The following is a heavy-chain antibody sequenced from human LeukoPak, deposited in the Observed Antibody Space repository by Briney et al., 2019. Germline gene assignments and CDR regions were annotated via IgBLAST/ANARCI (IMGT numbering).Heavy chain of an antibody. J-gene: IGHJ4*02. CDR1: GSTFSSYN. V-gene: IGHV3-21*01. CDR3: AKPIMTTVTTLGLYFDY. Sequence: GGSLRLSCAASGSTFSSYNMNWVRQAPGKGLEWVSSITSSSSYIYYADSVKGRFTISRDNSKNTLYLQMNSLRAEDTAVYYCAKPIMTTVTTLGLYFDYWGQGALVTVSS. CDR2: ITSSSSYI. D-gene: IGHD4-17*01.